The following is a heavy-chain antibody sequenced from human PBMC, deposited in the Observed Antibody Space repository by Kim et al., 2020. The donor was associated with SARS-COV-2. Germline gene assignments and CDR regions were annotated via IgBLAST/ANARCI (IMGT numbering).Heavy chain of an antibody. CDR3: ARLAVSYIVVGGWFDP. Sequence: SEKGRFTISRDNSKNTLYLQMNSLRAEDTAVYYCARLAVSYIVVGGWFDPWGQGTLVTVSS. D-gene: IGHD1-26*01. J-gene: IGHJ5*02. V-gene: IGHV3-30*07.